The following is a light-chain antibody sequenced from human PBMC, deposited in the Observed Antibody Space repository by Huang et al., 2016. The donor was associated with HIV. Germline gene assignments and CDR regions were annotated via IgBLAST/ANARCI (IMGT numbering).Light chain of an antibody. Sequence: IQLTQSPSSLSAAVGDRVTITCRASQGISSYLAWYQQKPGKAPKLLIFAASTLQSGVPSRFSGSGSGTDFTLTITSLQPEDFATYYCQQSRTFGGGTKVEIK. CDR3: QQSRT. V-gene: IGKV1-9*01. CDR2: AAS. J-gene: IGKJ4*01. CDR1: QGISSY.